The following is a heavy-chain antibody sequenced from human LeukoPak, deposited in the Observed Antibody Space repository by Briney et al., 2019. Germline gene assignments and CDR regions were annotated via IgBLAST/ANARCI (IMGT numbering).Heavy chain of an antibody. Sequence: SETLSLTCAVYGGSFSGYYWSWLRQPPGKGLEWIGEINHSGSTNYNPSLTSRVTISVDTSKNQFSLKLSSVTAADTAVYYCARGPYYYDSSGHGYYFDYWGQGTLVTVSS. D-gene: IGHD3-22*01. V-gene: IGHV4-34*01. CDR1: GGSFSGYY. CDR2: INHSGST. CDR3: ARGPYYYDSSGHGYYFDY. J-gene: IGHJ4*02.